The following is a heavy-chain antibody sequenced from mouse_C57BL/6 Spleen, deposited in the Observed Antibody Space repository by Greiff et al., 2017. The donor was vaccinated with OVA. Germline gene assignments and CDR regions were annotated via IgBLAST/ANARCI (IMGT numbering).Heavy chain of an antibody. CDR1: GYTFTSYW. CDR2: IYPGSGSP. J-gene: IGHJ2*01. V-gene: IGHV1-55*01. Sequence: QVQLQQPGAELVKPGASVKMSCKASGYTFTSYWITWVKQRPGQGLEWIGDIYPGSGSPNYNEKFKSTATLTVDTSSSTAYMQLSSLTSEDSAVYYCARGGSSYPFDYWGQGTTLTVSS. D-gene: IGHD1-1*01. CDR3: ARGGSSYPFDY.